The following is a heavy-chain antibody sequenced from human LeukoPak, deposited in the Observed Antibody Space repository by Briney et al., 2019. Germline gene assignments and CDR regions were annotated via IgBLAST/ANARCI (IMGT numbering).Heavy chain of an antibody. Sequence: GGSLRLSCAASGFTFSDYYMSWIRQAPGKGLEWVSYISSSSSTIYYADSVKGRFSISRDNAKNSLYLQMSSLRAEDTAVYYCARDDIVVVVAAQGDYYYYGMDVWGQGTTVTVSS. CDR2: ISSSSSTI. CDR3: ARDDIVVVVAAQGDYYYYGMDV. CDR1: GFTFSDYY. J-gene: IGHJ6*02. V-gene: IGHV3-11*04. D-gene: IGHD2-15*01.